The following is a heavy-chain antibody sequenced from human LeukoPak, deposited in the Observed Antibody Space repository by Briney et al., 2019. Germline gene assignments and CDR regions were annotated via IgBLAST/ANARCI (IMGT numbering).Heavy chain of an antibody. D-gene: IGHD5-18*01. V-gene: IGHV4-4*07. CDR1: GGSIRSYY. CDR2: IYTSGST. CDR3: ASTTRRGYSYGSLDY. J-gene: IGHJ4*02. Sequence: SETLSLTCTVSGGSIRSYYWSWIRQPAGKGLEWIGRIYTSGSTNYNPSLKSRVTMSVDTSKNQFSLKLSSVTAADTAVYYCASTTRRGYSYGSLDYWGQGTLVTVSS.